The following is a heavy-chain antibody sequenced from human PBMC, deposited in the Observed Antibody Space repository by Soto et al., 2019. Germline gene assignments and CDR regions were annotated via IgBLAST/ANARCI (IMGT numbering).Heavy chain of an antibody. Sequence: EVQLLESGGGLVQPGGSLRLSCAASGFTFSSYAMSWVRQAPGKGLEWVSAISGSGGSTYYADSVKGRFTISRDNSKNTLYLQMNSLRAEDTAVYYCAKCWQPNQFYYYYYMEVWGKGTTVTVSS. CDR2: ISGSGGST. J-gene: IGHJ6*03. D-gene: IGHD2-8*01. V-gene: IGHV3-23*01. CDR3: AKCWQPNQFYYYYYMEV. CDR1: GFTFSSYA.